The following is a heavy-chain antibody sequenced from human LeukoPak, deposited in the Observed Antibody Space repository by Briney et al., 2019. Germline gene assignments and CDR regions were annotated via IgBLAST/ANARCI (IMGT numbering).Heavy chain of an antibody. CDR1: GGSISSGSYY. J-gene: IGHJ3*02. CDR2: IYTSGST. Sequence: PSQTLSLTCTVSGGSISSGSYYWSWIRQPAGKGLEWIGCIYTSGSTNYNPSLKSRVTISVDTSKNQFSLKLSSVTAADTAVYYCARGYHSDAFDIWGQGTMVTVSS. CDR3: ARGYHSDAFDI. D-gene: IGHD2-2*01. V-gene: IGHV4-61*02.